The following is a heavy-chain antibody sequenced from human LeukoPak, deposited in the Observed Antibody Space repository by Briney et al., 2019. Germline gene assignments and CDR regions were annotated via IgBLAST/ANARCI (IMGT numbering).Heavy chain of an antibody. CDR1: GGTFSSYA. V-gene: IGHV1-69*04. CDR3: ARDGGWELPFDY. J-gene: IGHJ4*02. Sequence: ASVKVSCKASGGTFSSYAISWVRQAPGQGLEWMGRIIPILGIANYAQKFQGRVTITADKSTSTAYMELRSLRSDDTAVYYCARDGGWELPFDYWGQGTLVTVSS. D-gene: IGHD1-26*01. CDR2: IIPILGIA.